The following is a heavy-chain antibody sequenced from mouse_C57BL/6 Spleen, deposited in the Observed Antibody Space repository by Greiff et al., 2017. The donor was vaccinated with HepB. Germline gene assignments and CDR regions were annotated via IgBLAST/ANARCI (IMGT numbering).Heavy chain of an antibody. CDR1: GYAFSSYW. V-gene: IGHV1-80*01. CDR3: SRSDYDYDGYYFDY. CDR2: IYPGDGDT. J-gene: IGHJ2*01. Sequence: VQLQQSGAELVKPGASVKISCKASGYAFSSYWMNWVKQRPGKGLEWIGQIYPGDGDTNYNGKFKGKATLTADKSSSTAYMQRSSLTSRDSAVYFCSRSDYDYDGYYFDYWGQGTTLTVSS. D-gene: IGHD2-4*01.